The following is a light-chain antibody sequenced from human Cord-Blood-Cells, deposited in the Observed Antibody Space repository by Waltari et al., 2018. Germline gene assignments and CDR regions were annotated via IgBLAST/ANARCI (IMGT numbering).Light chain of an antibody. V-gene: IGLV2-14*01. CDR1: SSDVGGYNY. CDR3: SSYTSSSTWV. CDR2: DGS. Sequence: QSALTQPASVSGSPGQSLTIPCTGTSSDVGGYNYVSCYQQHPGKAPKLMIYDGSNRPSGVANRFSGSKSGNTASLTISGLQAEDEADYYCSSYTSSSTWVFGGGTKLTVL. J-gene: IGLJ3*02.